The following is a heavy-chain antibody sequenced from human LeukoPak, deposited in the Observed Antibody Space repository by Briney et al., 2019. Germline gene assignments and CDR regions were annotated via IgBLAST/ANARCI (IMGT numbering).Heavy chain of an antibody. CDR3: ARGRKYSSGWYTSYYYGMDV. Sequence: ASVKVSFKASGYTFTSYGISWVRQAPGQGLEWMGWISAYNGNTNYAQKLQGRVTMTTDTSTSTAYMELRSLRSDDTAVYYCARGRKYSSGWYTSYYYGMDVWGQGTTVTVSS. J-gene: IGHJ6*02. CDR1: GYTFTSYG. CDR2: ISAYNGNT. V-gene: IGHV1-18*01. D-gene: IGHD6-19*01.